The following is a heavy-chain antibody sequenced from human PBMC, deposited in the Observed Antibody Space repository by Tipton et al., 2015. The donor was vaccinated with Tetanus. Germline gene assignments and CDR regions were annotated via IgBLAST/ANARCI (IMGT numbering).Heavy chain of an antibody. CDR2: IFDTGST. Sequence: TLSLTCTVSGGSISSFYWTWIRQPPGKGLEWIGYIFDTGSTNYNPSLKSRVTMSVDTSRNQFSLNLSSVTAADTAVYYCARGPTATSDYWGQGTLVTVSS. D-gene: IGHD4-17*01. CDR3: ARGPTATSDY. V-gene: IGHV4-4*08. J-gene: IGHJ4*02. CDR1: GGSISSFY.